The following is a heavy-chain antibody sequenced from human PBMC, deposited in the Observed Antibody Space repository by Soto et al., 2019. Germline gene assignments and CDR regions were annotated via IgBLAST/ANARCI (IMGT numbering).Heavy chain of an antibody. Sequence: VQLVESGGGVVQPGRSLRLSCAASGFTFSSYGMHWVRQAPGKGLEWVAVISYDGSNKYYADSVKGRFTISRDNSKNTLYLQMNSLRAEDTAVYYCAKDRGYCSRGSCYTFGVFQHWGQGTLVTVSS. V-gene: IGHV3-30*18. J-gene: IGHJ1*01. D-gene: IGHD2-15*01. CDR2: ISYDGSNK. CDR1: GFTFSSYG. CDR3: AKDRGYCSRGSCYTFGVFQH.